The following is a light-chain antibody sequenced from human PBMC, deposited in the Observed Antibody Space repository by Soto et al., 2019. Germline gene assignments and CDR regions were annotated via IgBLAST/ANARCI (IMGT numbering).Light chain of an antibody. CDR1: SSNIGAGYA. V-gene: IGLV1-40*01. Sequence: QSVLTQPASVSRAPVQRVTIFCPGSSSNIGAGYALHPYQQLPGTGPKLLIYENAIRPSGVPDRFSGSRSGTSASLAITGLPVEDEADYYCQSHDNSLSGFYVFGTGTKVTVL. CDR3: QSHDNSLSGFYV. CDR2: ENA. J-gene: IGLJ1*01.